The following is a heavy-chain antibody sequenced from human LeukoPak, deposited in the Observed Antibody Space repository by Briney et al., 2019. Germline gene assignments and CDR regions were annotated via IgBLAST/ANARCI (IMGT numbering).Heavy chain of an antibody. D-gene: IGHD3-10*01. CDR1: GFTFSSYS. Sequence: GESLRLSCAASGFTFSSYSMNWVRQAPGKGLEWVSSISSSSSYIYYADSVKGRFTISRDNAKNSLYLQMNSLRAEDTAVYYCAREKAGGGFDPWGQGTLVTVSS. J-gene: IGHJ5*02. V-gene: IGHV3-21*01. CDR2: ISSSSSYI. CDR3: AREKAGGGFDP.